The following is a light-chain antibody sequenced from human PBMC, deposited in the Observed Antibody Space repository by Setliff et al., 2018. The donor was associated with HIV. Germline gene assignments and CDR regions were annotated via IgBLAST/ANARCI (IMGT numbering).Light chain of an antibody. Sequence: LTQPPSASGPPGQSVTISCTGSSSDIGGYKFVSWYQQHPGKAPKLMIYEVNKRPSGVPDRFSGSKSGNTASLTVSGLQAEDEADYYCSSYGGYNNVLFGGGTKVTVL. CDR3: SSYGGYNNVL. CDR2: EVN. J-gene: IGLJ2*01. V-gene: IGLV2-8*01. CDR1: SSDIGGYKF.